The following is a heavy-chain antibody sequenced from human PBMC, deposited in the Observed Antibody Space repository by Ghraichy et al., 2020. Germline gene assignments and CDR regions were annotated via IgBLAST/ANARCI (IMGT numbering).Heavy chain of an antibody. CDR3: ARAQPFYYGSSGAFDV. J-gene: IGHJ3*01. CDR1: GGSISIYY. CDR2: INDSGNT. Sequence: SETLSLTCSVSGGSISIYYWSWIRQPPGKGLEWIGYINDSGNTENNPSLKGRVTMSVDTSKNQVVLTLSSVTAVDSAVYYCARAQPFYYGSSGAFDVWGQGTVVSVSS. D-gene: IGHD3-22*01. V-gene: IGHV4-59*01.